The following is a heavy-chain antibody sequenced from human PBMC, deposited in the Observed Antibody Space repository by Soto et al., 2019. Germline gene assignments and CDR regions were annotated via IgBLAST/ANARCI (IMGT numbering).Heavy chain of an antibody. D-gene: IGHD2-21*01. V-gene: IGHV1-18*01. J-gene: IGHJ6*02. CDR2: ISAYNGNT. Sequence: ASVKVSCKGSGYTFTSYGISWVRQAPGQGLEWMGWISAYNGNTNYAQELQGRVTMTTDTSTSTAYMELRSLRSDDTAVYYCARDLFLAIGGGYYYYDMDVWGQGTTVTVSS. CDR1: GYTFTSYG. CDR3: ARDLFLAIGGGYYYYDMDV.